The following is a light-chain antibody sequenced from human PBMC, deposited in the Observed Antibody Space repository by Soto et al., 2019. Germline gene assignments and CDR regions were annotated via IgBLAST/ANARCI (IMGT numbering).Light chain of an antibody. CDR2: GAS. CDR3: QQYGSSPTWT. V-gene: IGKV3-20*01. J-gene: IGKJ1*01. CDR1: QSVSGN. Sequence: EIVMTQSPGTLSVSPGEGATLSCRASQSVSGNLAWYQQKPGQAPRLLIYGASSRATGIPDRFSGSGSGTDFTLTISRLEPEDFAVYYCQQYGSSPTWTFGQGTKVDIK.